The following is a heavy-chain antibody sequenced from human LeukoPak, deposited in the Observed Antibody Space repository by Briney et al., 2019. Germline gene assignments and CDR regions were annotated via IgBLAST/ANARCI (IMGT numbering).Heavy chain of an antibody. CDR3: SRGRYGDYSRSGYYYGMDV. D-gene: IGHD4-17*01. Sequence: PGGSLRLSCVASGFTFSSYAMHWVRQAPGKGLEWVAVIAFDGSNALYADSVKGRFTISRDISKSTLYLEMNSQKAEDSAIYYCSRGRYGDYSRSGYYYGMDVWGQGTTVTVSS. CDR1: GFTFSSYA. J-gene: IGHJ6*02. V-gene: IGHV3-30-3*01. CDR2: IAFDGSNA.